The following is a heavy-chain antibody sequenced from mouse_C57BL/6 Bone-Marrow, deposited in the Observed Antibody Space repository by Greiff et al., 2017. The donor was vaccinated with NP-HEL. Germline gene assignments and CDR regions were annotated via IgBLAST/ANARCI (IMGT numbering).Heavy chain of an antibody. D-gene: IGHD4-1*02. CDR3: ASLNWDRVDY. CDR1: GFTFTDYY. J-gene: IGHJ4*01. Sequence: DVQLVESGGGLVQPGGSLSLSCAASGFTFTDYYMSWVRQPPGKALEWFGFIRNKANGYTTEYSASVKGRFTISRDNSQSILYLQMNAVRAEDSATYYYASLNWDRVDYWGQGTSVTVSS. V-gene: IGHV7-3*01. CDR2: IRNKANGYTT.